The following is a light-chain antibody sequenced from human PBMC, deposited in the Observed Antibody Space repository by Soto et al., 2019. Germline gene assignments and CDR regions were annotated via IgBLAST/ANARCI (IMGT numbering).Light chain of an antibody. CDR1: SSNIGAGYD. CDR2: GNT. Sequence: QSVLTQPPSVSGAPGQRVTMSWTGSSSNIGAGYDVHWYQQLPGTAPKLLISGNTNRPSGVPDRFSGSKSGTSASLAITGLQAEDEADYYCQSYDSSLSGYVFGTGTKLTVL. CDR3: QSYDSSLSGYV. V-gene: IGLV1-40*01. J-gene: IGLJ1*01.